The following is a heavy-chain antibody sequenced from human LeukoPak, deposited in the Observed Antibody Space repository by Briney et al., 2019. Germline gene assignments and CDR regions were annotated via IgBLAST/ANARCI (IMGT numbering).Heavy chain of an antibody. CDR3: ARGDFRAMIPPFDP. D-gene: IGHD3-22*01. J-gene: IGHJ5*02. CDR2: IYHSGST. Sequence: PSETLSLTCTVSGYSISSGYYWGWIRQPPGKGLEWIGSIYHSGSTYYNPSLKSRVTISVDTSKNQFSLKLSSVTAADTAVYYCARGDFRAMIPPFDPWGQGTLVTVSS. CDR1: GYSISSGYY. V-gene: IGHV4-38-2*02.